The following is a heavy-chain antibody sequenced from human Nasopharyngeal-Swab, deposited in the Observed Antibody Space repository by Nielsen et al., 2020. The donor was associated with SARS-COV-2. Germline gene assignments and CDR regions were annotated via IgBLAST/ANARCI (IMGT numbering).Heavy chain of an antibody. CDR1: GETFTSYG. CDR2: ISAYNGNT. D-gene: IGHD3-10*01. CDR3: ARNLSDYYGSGSYYNHYRDDAFDI. Sequence: AAAKVSCKAAGETFTSYGIRWVGQAPGQGREGLGWISAYNGNTNYAQKLQGRVTMTTDTSTSKAYMELRSLRSDDTAVYYCARNLSDYYGSGSYYNHYRDDAFDIWGQGTMVTVSS. J-gene: IGHJ3*02. V-gene: IGHV1-18*04.